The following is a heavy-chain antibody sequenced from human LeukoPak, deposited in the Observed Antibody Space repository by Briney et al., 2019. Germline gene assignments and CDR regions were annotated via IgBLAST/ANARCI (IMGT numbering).Heavy chain of an antibody. Sequence: ASVKVSCKASGYTFTGYYMHWVRQAPGQGLEWMGWINPNSGGTNYAQKFQGRVTITRDTSISTAYMELSRLRSDDTAVYYCARTGDTAMVTGFDSWGQGTLVTVSS. CDR2: INPNSGGT. D-gene: IGHD5-18*01. CDR3: ARTGDTAMVTGFDS. V-gene: IGHV1-2*02. CDR1: GYTFTGYY. J-gene: IGHJ4*02.